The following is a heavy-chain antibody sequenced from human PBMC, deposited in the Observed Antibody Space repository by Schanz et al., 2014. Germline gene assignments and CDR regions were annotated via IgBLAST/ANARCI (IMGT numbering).Heavy chain of an antibody. CDR2: ISGSSRTI. D-gene: IGHD1-26*01. J-gene: IGHJ4*02. CDR1: GFSVGNKY. Sequence: EVQLVESGGGLVQPGGSLRLSCAASGFSVGNKYMNWVRQAPGKGLEWVSCISGSSRTIYYADSMKGRFTVSRDNAENALYLQMNSLRAEDTGLYFCARGGSGSHYRLDYWGQGTLVTVSA. V-gene: IGHV3-48*01. CDR3: ARGGSGSHYRLDY.